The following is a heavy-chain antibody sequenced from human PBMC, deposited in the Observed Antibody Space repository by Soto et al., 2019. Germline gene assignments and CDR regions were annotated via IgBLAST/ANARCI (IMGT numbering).Heavy chain of an antibody. CDR2: IYYSGST. J-gene: IGHJ3*02. V-gene: IGHV4-59*01. Sequence: QVQLQESGPGLVKPSETLSLTCTVSGGSISSYYWSWIRQPPGKGLEWIGYIYYSGSTNYNPSLKSRVTISVDTSKNQFSLKLSSVTAADTAVYYCARGTRYPGPPTHTNDGDYPPGDDAFDIWGQGTMVTVSS. D-gene: IGHD4-17*01. CDR1: GGSISSYY. CDR3: ARGTRYPGPPTHTNDGDYPPGDDAFDI.